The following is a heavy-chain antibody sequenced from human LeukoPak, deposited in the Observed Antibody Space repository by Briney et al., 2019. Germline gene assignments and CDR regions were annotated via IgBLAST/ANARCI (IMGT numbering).Heavy chain of an antibody. CDR3: VREIETGDFYYYYYGMDV. CDR2: ISYDGSNK. D-gene: IGHD7-27*01. CDR1: GFTFSSYA. J-gene: IGHJ6*02. V-gene: IGHV3-30*04. Sequence: GRSLRLSCAASGFTFSSYAMHWVRQAPGKGLEWVAVISYDGSNKYYADSVKGRFTISRDNSKNTLYLQMNSLRAEDTAVYYCVREIETGDFYYYYYGMDVWGQGTTVTVSS.